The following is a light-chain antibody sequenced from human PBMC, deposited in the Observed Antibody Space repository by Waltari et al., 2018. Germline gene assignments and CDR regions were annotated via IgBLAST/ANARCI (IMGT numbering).Light chain of an antibody. CDR1: SRDVGGYNY. J-gene: IGLJ2*01. Sequence: HSALTQPASVSGSPGQSIPISCPGTSRDVGGYNYVSWYQQHPGKAPKLMIYEVSNRPSGVSNRFSGSKSGNTASLTISGLQAEDEADYYCISYTSSSTLVVFGGGTKLTVL. CDR3: ISYTSSSTLVV. CDR2: EVS. V-gene: IGLV2-14*01.